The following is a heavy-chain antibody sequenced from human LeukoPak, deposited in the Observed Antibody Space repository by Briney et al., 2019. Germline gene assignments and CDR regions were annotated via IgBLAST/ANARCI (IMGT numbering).Heavy chain of an antibody. V-gene: IGHV3-7*01. CDR3: ADSSIAARLSRSSIFNYYYYMDV. Sequence: GGSLRLSCVASGFTFVRHWMTWVRQAPGKGLEWVANIKQDGSEKYYVDSVKGRFTISRDNAKNSLYLQMNSLRAEDTAVYARADSSIAARLSRSSIFNYYYYMDVWGKGTTVTVSS. CDR2: IKQDGSEK. D-gene: IGHD6-6*01. J-gene: IGHJ6*03. CDR1: GFTFVRHW.